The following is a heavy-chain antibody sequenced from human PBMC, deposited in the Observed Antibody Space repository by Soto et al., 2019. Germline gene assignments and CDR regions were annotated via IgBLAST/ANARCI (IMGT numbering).Heavy chain of an antibody. CDR2: ISYDGSNK. CDR1: GFTVSSNY. CDR3: AKDDLIFFGAATRYYGMDV. D-gene: IGHD6-25*01. V-gene: IGHV3-30*18. Sequence: GSLRLSCAASGFTVSSNYMSWVRQAPGKGLEWVSVISYDGSNKYYADSVKGRFTISRDNSKNTLYLQMNSLRAEDTAVYYCAKDDLIFFGAATRYYGMDVWGQGTTVTVSS. J-gene: IGHJ6*02.